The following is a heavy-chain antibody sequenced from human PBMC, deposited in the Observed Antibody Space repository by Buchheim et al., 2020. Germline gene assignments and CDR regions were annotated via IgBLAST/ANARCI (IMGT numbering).Heavy chain of an antibody. D-gene: IGHD5-24*01. J-gene: IGHJ4*02. Sequence: QVQLRESGPGLVEPSQTLSLTCTVSGGSVSSGAFHWAWLRQPAGKELEWLWRSTGGNTYYNPSLKGRPIISVDTSRNQFSLDLSSVTAADTAVYYCARDPRDGYAFFVSWRLGTL. CDR1: GGSVSSGAFH. CDR3: ARDPRDGYAFFVS. V-gene: IGHV4-61*02. CDR2: STGGNT.